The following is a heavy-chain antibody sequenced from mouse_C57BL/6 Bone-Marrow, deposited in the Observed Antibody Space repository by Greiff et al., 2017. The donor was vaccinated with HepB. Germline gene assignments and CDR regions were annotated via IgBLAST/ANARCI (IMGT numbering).Heavy chain of an antibody. CDR2: IYSRDGST. V-gene: IGHV1-85*01. CDR1: GYTFTSYD. D-gene: IGHD2-5*01. J-gene: IGHJ3*01. Sequence: QVQLKQSGPELVKPGASVKLSCKVSGYTFTSYDINWVKQRPGQGLEWIGWIYSRDGSTKYNEKFKGKATLTVDTSSSTAYMEINSLTSEDSAVYFCALYSNHEGHSGFAYWGQGTLVTVSA. CDR3: ALYSNHEGHSGFAY.